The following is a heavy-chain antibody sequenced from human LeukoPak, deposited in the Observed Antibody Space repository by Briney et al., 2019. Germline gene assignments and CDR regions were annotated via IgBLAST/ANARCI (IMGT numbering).Heavy chain of an antibody. CDR3: ARARNTLYYFDY. CDR2: IYYSGST. J-gene: IGHJ4*02. Sequence: PSETLSLTCTVSGGSISSSSYYWGWIRQPPGKGLEWIGSIYYSGSTNYNPSLKSRVTISVDTSKNQFSLKLSSVAAADTAVYYCARARNTLYYFDYWGQGTLVTVSS. CDR1: GGSISSSSYY. V-gene: IGHV4-39*07. D-gene: IGHD2-15*01.